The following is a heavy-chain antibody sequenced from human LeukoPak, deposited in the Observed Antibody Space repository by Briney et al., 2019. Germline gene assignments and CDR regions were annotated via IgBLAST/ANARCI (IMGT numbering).Heavy chain of an antibody. CDR2: IYTSGST. Sequence: SETLSLTCTVSGGSISSYYWSWIRQPPGKGLERMGYIYTSGSTNYNPSLKSRVTISVDTSKNQSSLKLSSVSAADTAVYYCARSRAVYCSSTSCYEFEYWGQGTLVTVSS. V-gene: IGHV4-4*09. J-gene: IGHJ4*02. CDR3: ARSRAVYCSSTSCYEFEY. CDR1: GGSISSYY. D-gene: IGHD2-2*01.